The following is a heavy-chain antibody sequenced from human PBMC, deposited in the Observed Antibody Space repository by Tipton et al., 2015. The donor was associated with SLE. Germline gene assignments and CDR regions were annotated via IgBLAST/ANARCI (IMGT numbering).Heavy chain of an antibody. V-gene: IGHV4-39*07. CDR1: GGSISSSSYY. D-gene: IGHD6-13*01. J-gene: IGHJ5*02. CDR2: IYYSGST. CDR3: ARGTRIAAGNWFGP. Sequence: TLSLTCTVSGGSISSSSYYWGWIRQPPGKGLEWIGSIYYSGSTYYNPSLKSRVTISVDTSKNQFSLKLSSVTAADTAVYYCARGTRIAAGNWFGPWGQGTLVAVAP.